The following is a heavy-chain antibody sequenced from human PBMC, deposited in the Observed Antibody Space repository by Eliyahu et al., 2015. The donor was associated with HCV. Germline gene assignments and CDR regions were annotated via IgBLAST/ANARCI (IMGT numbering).Heavy chain of an antibody. CDR1: GYTFTXYY. V-gene: IGHV1-46*01. Sequence: QVQLVQSGAEVKKPGASVKVSCKASGYTFTXYYMHWVRQAPGQGLEWMGIINPSGGSTSYAQKFQGRVTMTRDTSTSTVYMELSSLRSEDTAVYYCARGDYYDSSGYYFGRYFDYWGQGTLVTVSS. D-gene: IGHD3-22*01. CDR2: INPSGGST. CDR3: ARGDYYDSSGYYFGRYFDY. J-gene: IGHJ4*02.